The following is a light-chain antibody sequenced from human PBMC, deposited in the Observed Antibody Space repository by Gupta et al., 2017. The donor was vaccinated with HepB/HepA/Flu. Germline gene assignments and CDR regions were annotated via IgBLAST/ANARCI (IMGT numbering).Light chain of an antibody. CDR3: CSYAGSYTGV. CDR1: SSAVGGYNY. Sequence: QSALTQPPSVSGSPGQSVTISCTGSSSAVGGYNYVSWYQQHPVKAPKLIIYDVTKRPSGVPDRFSGSKSGNTASLTISGRQAEDEADYHCCSYAGSYTGVFGGGTKLTVL. J-gene: IGLJ2*01. V-gene: IGLV2-11*01. CDR2: DVT.